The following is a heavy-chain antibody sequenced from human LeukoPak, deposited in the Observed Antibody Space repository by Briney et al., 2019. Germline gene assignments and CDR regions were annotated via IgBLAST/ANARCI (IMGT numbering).Heavy chain of an antibody. CDR2: INHRGST. D-gene: IGHD5-24*01. J-gene: IGHJ4*02. CDR1: GGSFSGYY. Sequence: SETLSLTCAVYGGSFSGYYWSWIRQPPGKGLEWMGEINHRGSTNYNPSIKSRVTISVDTPKHQFSLKLSSVTAADTAVYYCARVGDGYNSYFDYWGQGTLVTVSS. V-gene: IGHV4-34*01. CDR3: ARVGDGYNSYFDY.